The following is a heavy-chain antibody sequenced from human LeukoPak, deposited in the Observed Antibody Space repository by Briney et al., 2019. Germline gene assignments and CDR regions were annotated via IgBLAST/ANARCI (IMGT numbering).Heavy chain of an antibody. CDR1: GFPFDNYG. V-gene: IGHV3-20*04. J-gene: IGHJ4*02. D-gene: IGHD6-19*01. CDR2: ITWNGGTT. Sequence: GGSLRLSCAASGFPFDNYGMAWVRQAPGKGLEWVSGITWNGGTTAYADSVKGRFTISRDNAKNSLYLQMNSLRAEDTALYYCARDGPVAGVELDNWGQGTLVIVSS. CDR3: ARDGPVAGVELDN.